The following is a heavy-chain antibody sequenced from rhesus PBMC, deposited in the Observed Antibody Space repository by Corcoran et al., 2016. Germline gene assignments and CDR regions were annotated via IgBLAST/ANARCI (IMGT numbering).Heavy chain of an antibody. CDR3: ARDRYVGNRFDV. D-gene: IGHD1-1*01. CDR2: ISGSGGST. J-gene: IGHJ5-1*01. CDR1: DVAISGDY. Sequence: QVKLQQWGEGLVKPSETLSLTCAVYDVAISGDYWSWIRQPPGKGLEWIGRISGSGGSTSYNPSLKSRVTISTDTSKNQLSLKLISVTAADTAVYYCARDRYVGNRFDVWGPGVLVTVSS. V-gene: IGHV4-147*01.